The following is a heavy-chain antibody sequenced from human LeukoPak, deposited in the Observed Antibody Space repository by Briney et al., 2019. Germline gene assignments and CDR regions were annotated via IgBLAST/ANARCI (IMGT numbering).Heavy chain of an antibody. CDR2: ISGSGGSS. J-gene: IGHJ1*01. V-gene: IGHV3-23*01. Sequence: GGSLRLSCAASGFTFSSYAMSWVRQAPGKGLEWVSAISGSGGSSYYADSVKGRFTISRDNSKNTLYLQMNSLRAEDTAVYYCAKDKSCSGGSCYHPEYFQHWGQGTLVTVSS. D-gene: IGHD2-15*01. CDR1: GFTFSSYA. CDR3: AKDKSCSGGSCYHPEYFQH.